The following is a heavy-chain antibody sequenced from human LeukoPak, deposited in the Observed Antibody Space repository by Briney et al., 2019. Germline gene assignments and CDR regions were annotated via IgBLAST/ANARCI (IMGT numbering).Heavy chain of an antibody. CDR3: AIMHGYYDGSGYWVQ. D-gene: IGHD3-22*01. CDR2: ITPNADRT. Sequence: GGSLRLSCAASGFTFGSYGMSWVRQAPGKGLEWVSFITPNADRTSYADSVEGRFTISRDNPRNTLYMQMNSRRGEDTALYYCAIMHGYYDGSGYWVQWGQGTLVTVSS. J-gene: IGHJ1*01. V-gene: IGHV3-23*01. CDR1: GFTFGSYG.